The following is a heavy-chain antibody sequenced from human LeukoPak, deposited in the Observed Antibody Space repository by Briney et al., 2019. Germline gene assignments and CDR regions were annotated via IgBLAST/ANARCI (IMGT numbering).Heavy chain of an antibody. V-gene: IGHV4-59*01. D-gene: IGHD5-18*01. CDR2: ISYSGTT. Sequence: SGTLSLTCTVPGGSITSYFWSWIRQVPGKGLEWIAYISYSGTTHYNPSLQSRVVISVDASKNQFSLKVRSVTAADTAVYYCVGEDFGGYRFDYWGQGTLVTVSS. J-gene: IGHJ4*02. CDR1: GGSITSYF. CDR3: VGEDFGGYRFDY.